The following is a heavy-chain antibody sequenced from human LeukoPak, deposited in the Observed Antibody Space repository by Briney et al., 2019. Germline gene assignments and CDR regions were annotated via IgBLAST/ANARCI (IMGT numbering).Heavy chain of an antibody. J-gene: IGHJ5*02. V-gene: IGHV1-2*02. CDR2: INPNSGGT. CDR1: GYTFTGYY. Sequence: ASVKVSCKASGYTFTGYYMHWVRQAPGQGLEWMGWINPNSGGTNYAQKVQGRVTMTRDTSISTAYMELSRLRSDDTAVYYCARVTILWSRFDPWGQGTLVTVSS. D-gene: IGHD5-24*01. CDR3: ARVTILWSRFDP.